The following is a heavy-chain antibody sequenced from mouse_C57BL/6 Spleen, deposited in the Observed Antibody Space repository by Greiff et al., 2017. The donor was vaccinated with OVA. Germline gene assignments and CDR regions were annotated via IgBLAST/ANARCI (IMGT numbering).Heavy chain of an antibody. D-gene: IGHD1-1*01. CDR3: ASAYYYGTGYFDV. V-gene: IGHV5-12*01. CDR1: GFTFSDYY. CDR2: ISNGGGST. Sequence: EVKLVESGGGLVQPGGSLKLSCAASGFTFSDYYMYWVRQTPEKRLEWVAYISNGGGSTYYPDTVKGRFTISRDHAKNTLYLQMSRLKSEDTAMYYGASAYYYGTGYFDVWGTGTTVTVSS. J-gene: IGHJ1*03.